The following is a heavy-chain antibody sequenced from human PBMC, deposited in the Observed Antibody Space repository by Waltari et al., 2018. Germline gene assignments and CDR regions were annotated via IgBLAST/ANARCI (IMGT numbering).Heavy chain of an antibody. J-gene: IGHJ4*02. V-gene: IGHV3-74*01. D-gene: IGHD2-21*02. Sequence: EVQLVESGGGLVQPGGSLRLSCAASGFTFSSYWLHWVRQAPGKGLVWVSRSNSDGSSTSYADSVKGRFTISRDNAKNTLYLQMNSLRAEDTAVYYCARGGYIVVVTPHDYWGQGTLVTVSS. CDR3: ARGGYIVVVTPHDY. CDR2: SNSDGSST. CDR1: GFTFSSYW.